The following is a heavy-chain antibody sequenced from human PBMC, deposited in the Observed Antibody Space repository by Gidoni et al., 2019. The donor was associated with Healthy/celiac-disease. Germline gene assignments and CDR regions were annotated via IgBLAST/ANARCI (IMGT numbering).Heavy chain of an antibody. CDR3: ARDLPYCSGGSCYYYYGMDV. Sequence: QVQLVQSGAEVKKPGASVKVSCKASGYTFTGYYMHWVRQAPGQGLEWMGWINPNSGGTNYAQKLQGWVTMTRDTSISTAYMELSRLRSDDTAVYYCARDLPYCSGGSCYYYYGMDVWGQGTTVTVSS. D-gene: IGHD2-15*01. V-gene: IGHV1-2*04. CDR1: GYTFTGYY. CDR2: INPNSGGT. J-gene: IGHJ6*02.